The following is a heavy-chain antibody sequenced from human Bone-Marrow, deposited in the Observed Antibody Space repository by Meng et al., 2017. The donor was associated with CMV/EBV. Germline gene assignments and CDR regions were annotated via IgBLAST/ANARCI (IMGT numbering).Heavy chain of an antibody. J-gene: IGHJ4*02. CDR2: ISYDGSNK. CDR1: GFTFSSYS. V-gene: IGHV3-30*03. CDR3: ARGGTYYDFWMLDY. Sequence: GESLKISCAASGFTFSSYSMNWVRQAPGKGLEWVAVISYDGSNKYYADSVKGRFTISRDNSKNTLYLQMNSLRAEDTAVYYCARGGTYYDFWMLDYWGQGTLVTVSS. D-gene: IGHD3-3*01.